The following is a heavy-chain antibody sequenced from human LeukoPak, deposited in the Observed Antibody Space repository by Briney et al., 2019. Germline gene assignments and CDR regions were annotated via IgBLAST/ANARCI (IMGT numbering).Heavy chain of an antibody. D-gene: IGHD2-2*01. CDR2: ISASGGST. Sequence: GGSLRLSCVGSGFTFRRYAMNWARQAPGKGLEWVSAISASGGSTYYADSVKGRFTISRDNSKNTLYLQMNSLRAEDTAVYYCAKVAVPATEYYFDYWGQGTLVTVSS. V-gene: IGHV3-23*01. CDR1: GFTFRRYA. CDR3: AKVAVPATEYYFDY. J-gene: IGHJ4*02.